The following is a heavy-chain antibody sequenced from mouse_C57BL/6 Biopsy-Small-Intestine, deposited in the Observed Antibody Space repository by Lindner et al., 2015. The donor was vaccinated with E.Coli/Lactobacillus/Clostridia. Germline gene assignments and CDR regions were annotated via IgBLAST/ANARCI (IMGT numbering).Heavy chain of an antibody. CDR2: INAGNGNT. J-gene: IGHJ1*01. V-gene: IGHV1-84*02. Sequence: PVKVSCKASGYTFTDYAVHWVRQAPGQRLEWMGWINAGNGNTKYSQKFQGRVTITRDTSANTVYMELSSLRSEDTAVYYCARRDIFGVVIRNYGMDVWGQGTTVTVSS. CDR3: ARRDIFGVVIRNYGMDV. D-gene: IGHD1-1*01. CDR1: GYTFTDYA.